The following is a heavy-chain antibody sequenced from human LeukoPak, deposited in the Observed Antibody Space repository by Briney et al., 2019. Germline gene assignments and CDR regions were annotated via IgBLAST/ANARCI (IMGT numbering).Heavy chain of an antibody. CDR2: INHSGST. Sequence: SETLSLTCAVYGGSFSGYYWSWIRQPPGKGLEWIGEINHSGSTNYNPSLKSRVTISVDTSKNQFSLKLSSVTAADTAVYYCARLVAAAAYADFDYWGQGTLVTVSS. V-gene: IGHV4-34*01. CDR1: GGSFSGYY. J-gene: IGHJ4*02. D-gene: IGHD6-13*01. CDR3: ARLVAAAAYADFDY.